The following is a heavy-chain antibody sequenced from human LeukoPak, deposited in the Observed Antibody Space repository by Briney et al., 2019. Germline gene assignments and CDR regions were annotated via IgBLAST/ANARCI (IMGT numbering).Heavy chain of an antibody. J-gene: IGHJ4*02. CDR2: ISAYNGNT. D-gene: IGHD3-10*01. Sequence: ASVKVSCKASGYTFTSYGISWVRQAPGQGLEWMGWISAYNGNTNYAQKLQGRVTMTTDTSTSTAYMELRSLRSDDTAVYYCARDMKVTYYYGSGSPIYFDYWGQGTLVTVSS. V-gene: IGHV1-18*01. CDR1: GYTFTSYG. CDR3: ARDMKVTYYYGSGSPIYFDY.